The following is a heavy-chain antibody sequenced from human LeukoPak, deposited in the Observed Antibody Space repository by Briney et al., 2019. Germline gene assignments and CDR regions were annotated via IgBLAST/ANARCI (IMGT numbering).Heavy chain of an antibody. CDR2: IYSGGST. CDR1: GFTVSSNY. V-gene: IGHV3-66*02. J-gene: IGHJ3*02. Sequence: GGSLRLSCAASGFTVSSNYMSWVRQAPGKGLEWVSVIYSGGSTYYADSVKGRFTISRDNSKNTLYLQMNSLRAEDTAVYYCARDKPYSNYGLGAFDIWGQGTMVTVSS. D-gene: IGHD4-11*01. CDR3: ARDKPYSNYGLGAFDI.